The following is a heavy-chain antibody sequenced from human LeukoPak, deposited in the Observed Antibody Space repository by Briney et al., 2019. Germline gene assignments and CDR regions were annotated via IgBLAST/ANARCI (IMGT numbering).Heavy chain of an antibody. V-gene: IGHV4-34*01. CDR2: INHSGST. CDR3: ARGRKYCTHGVCYKMDWFDP. CDR1: GGSFSGYY. D-gene: IGHD2-8*01. J-gene: IGHJ5*02. Sequence: SETLSLTCAVYGGSFSGYYWNWIRQPPGKGLEWIGEINHSGSTNYNPSLKSRVTISVDTSKNQFSLKLSSVTAADTAVYYCARGRKYCTHGVCYKMDWFDPWGQGTLVTVSS.